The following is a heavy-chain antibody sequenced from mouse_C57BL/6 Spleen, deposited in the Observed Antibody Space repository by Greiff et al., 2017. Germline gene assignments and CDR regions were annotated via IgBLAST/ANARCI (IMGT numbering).Heavy chain of an antibody. J-gene: IGHJ4*01. D-gene: IGHD1-1*01. Sequence: QVQLQQPGAELVKPGASVKLSCKASGYTFTSYWMQWVKQRPGQGLEWIGEIDPSDSYTNYNQKFKGKATLTVDTSSSTAYMQLSSLTSEDSAVYYWAREGYGSSDYAMDYWGQGTSVTVTS. CDR3: AREGYGSSDYAMDY. V-gene: IGHV1-50*01. CDR2: IDPSDSYT. CDR1: GYTFTSYW.